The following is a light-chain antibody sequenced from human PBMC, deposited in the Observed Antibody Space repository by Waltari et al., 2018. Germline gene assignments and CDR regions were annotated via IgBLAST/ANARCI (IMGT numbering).Light chain of an antibody. CDR2: GAS. CDR3: QQYDNWPPT. Sequence: EVVMTQSPAMASVSPGERAALFCRASQSVKGNVAWYQQKPGQAPRLLLYGASTRATGVPVRFSGSGSGTEFTLTISSLQSEDFAVYYCQQYDNWPPTFGGGAKVEIK. V-gene: IGKV3-15*01. CDR1: QSVKGN. J-gene: IGKJ4*01.